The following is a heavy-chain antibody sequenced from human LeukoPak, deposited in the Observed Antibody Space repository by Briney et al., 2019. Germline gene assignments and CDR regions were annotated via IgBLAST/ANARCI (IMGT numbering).Heavy chain of an antibody. Sequence: ASVKVSCKASGYTFTSYYMHWVRQAPGQGLEWMGIINPSGGSTSYAQKFQGRVTITRNTSITTAYMELSSLTSEDTAVYYCAREVGAPANWFDPWGQGTLVSVSS. V-gene: IGHV1-46*01. CDR1: GYTFTSYY. CDR2: INPSGGST. J-gene: IGHJ5*02. D-gene: IGHD1-26*01. CDR3: AREVGAPANWFDP.